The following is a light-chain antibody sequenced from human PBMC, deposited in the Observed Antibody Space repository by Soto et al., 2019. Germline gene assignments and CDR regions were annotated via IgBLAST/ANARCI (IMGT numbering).Light chain of an antibody. CDR3: QQRNDWPLT. CDR2: DSS. J-gene: IGKJ2*01. Sequence: EVVLTQSPATLSVSPGERATLSCRASRSISSNLAWYQQRPGQAPRLLIYDSSNRATGIPARFSGSRSGTDFTLTISSLEPEDFAVCYCQQRNDWPLTFGQGTRLEIK. V-gene: IGKV3-11*01. CDR1: RSISSN.